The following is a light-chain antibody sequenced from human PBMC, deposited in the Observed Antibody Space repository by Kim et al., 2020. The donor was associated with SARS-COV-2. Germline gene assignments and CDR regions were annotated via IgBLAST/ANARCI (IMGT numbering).Light chain of an antibody. V-gene: IGLV3-21*01. CDR2: YDT. CDR3: QVWHTGGDRVV. CDR1: NIGDYR. J-gene: IGLJ2*01. Sequence: SYELTQPASVSVAPGQTARITCGGDNIGDYRVHWYQQKPGQAPLLVIYYDTDRPSGIPERFSGSNSGTTVTLTISSVEAVDEADYYCQVWHTGGDRVVFGGGTQLTVL.